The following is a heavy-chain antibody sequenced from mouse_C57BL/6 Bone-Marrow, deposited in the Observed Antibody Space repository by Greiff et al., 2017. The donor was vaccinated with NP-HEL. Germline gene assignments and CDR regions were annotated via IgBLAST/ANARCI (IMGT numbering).Heavy chain of an antibody. CDR3: ARRESTMVRDYFDY. CDR1: GFTFSSYG. V-gene: IGHV5-6*02. Sequence: EVMLVESGGDLVKPGGSLKLSCAASGFTFSSYGMSWVRQTPDKRLEWVATISSGGSYTYYPDSVKGRVTISRDKAKNTLYLQMSSLKSEDTAMYYCARRESTMVRDYFDYWGQGTTLTVSS. J-gene: IGHJ2*01. D-gene: IGHD2-2*01. CDR2: ISSGGSYT.